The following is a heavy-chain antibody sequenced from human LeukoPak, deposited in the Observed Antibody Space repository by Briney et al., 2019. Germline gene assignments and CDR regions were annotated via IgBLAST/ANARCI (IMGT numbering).Heavy chain of an antibody. CDR2: IYYSGST. CDR1: GGSISSYY. CDR3: ARAPGWSVESYYYYYGMDV. J-gene: IGHJ6*02. D-gene: IGHD2-15*01. V-gene: IGHV4-59*01. Sequence: SETLSLTCTVSGGSISSYYWSWIRHPPGKGLQWIGYIYYSGSTNYNPSLKSRVTISVDTSKNQFSLKLSSVTAADTAVYYCARAPGWSVESYYYYYGMDVWDQGTTVTVSS.